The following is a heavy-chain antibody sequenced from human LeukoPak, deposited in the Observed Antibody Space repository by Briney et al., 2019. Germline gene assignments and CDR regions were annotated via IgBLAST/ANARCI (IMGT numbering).Heavy chain of an antibody. CDR2: ISWNSGSI. CDR3: AKDPFYQLLGSAFDI. V-gene: IGHV3-9*01. CDR1: GFTFDDYA. D-gene: IGHD2-2*01. Sequence: PGGSLRLSCAASGFTFDDYAMHWVRQAPGKGLEWVSGISWNSGSIGYADSVKGRFTISRDNAKNSLYLQMNSLRAEDTALYYCAKDPFYQLLGSAFDIWGQGTMVTVSS. J-gene: IGHJ3*02.